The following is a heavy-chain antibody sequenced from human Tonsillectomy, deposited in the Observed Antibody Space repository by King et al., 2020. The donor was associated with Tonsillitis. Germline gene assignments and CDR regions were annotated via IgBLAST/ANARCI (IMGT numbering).Heavy chain of an antibody. CDR1: GGSISSYY. CDR3: ARDNWYCSSTSCYTNY. J-gene: IGHJ4*02. Sequence: VQLQESGPGLVKPSETLSLTCTVSGGSISSYYWSWIRPPAGKGLAWIGRIYTSGSTNYNPSLKSRVTMSVDTSKNQFSLKLSSVTAADTAVYYCARDNWYCSSTSCYTNYWGQGTLVTVSS. V-gene: IGHV4-4*07. D-gene: IGHD2-2*02. CDR2: IYTSGST.